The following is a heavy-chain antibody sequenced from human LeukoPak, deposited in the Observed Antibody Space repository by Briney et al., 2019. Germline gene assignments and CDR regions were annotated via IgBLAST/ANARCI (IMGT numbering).Heavy chain of an antibody. V-gene: IGHV3-23*01. D-gene: IGHD3-9*01. CDR1: GFTFSSYA. CDR3: AKYPSTLTGHPPSNYFDY. J-gene: IGHJ4*02. Sequence: GGSLRLSCAASGFTFSSYAMSWVRQAPGKGLEWVSTFSGSGGDTYYADSVKGRFTISRDNSKNTLYLQMNSLRAEDTAVYYCAKYPSTLTGHPPSNYFDYWGQGTLVTVSS. CDR2: FSGSGGDT.